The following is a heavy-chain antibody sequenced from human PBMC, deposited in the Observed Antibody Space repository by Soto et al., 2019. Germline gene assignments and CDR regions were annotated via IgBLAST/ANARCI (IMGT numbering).Heavy chain of an antibody. CDR1: GYSFTSYW. J-gene: IGHJ6*02. D-gene: IGHD3-10*01. Sequence: EVQLVQSGAEVKKPGESLKISCKGSGYSFTSYWIGWVRQMPGKGLEWMGIIYPGDSDTRYSPSFQGQVTISADKSISTAYLQWSSLKASDTAMYYRALWFGELSPPYGMDVWGQGTTVTVSS. V-gene: IGHV5-51*01. CDR3: ALWFGELSPPYGMDV. CDR2: IYPGDSDT.